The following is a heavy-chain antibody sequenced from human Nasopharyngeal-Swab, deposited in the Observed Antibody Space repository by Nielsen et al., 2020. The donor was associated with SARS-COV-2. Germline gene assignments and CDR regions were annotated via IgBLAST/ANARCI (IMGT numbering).Heavy chain of an antibody. CDR3: TGRDCSGTRCYAYTPSNSGVYHCYYMDV. CDR2: IKSKTDGSTT. D-gene: IGHD2-2*01. Sequence: VRQAPGKGLEWVGRIKSKTDGSTTDYAVPVKGRFTISRDDSKNTMFLQMDSLKTEDTAVYYCTGRDCSGTRCYAYTPSNSGVYHCYYMDVWGKGTTVTVSS. J-gene: IGHJ6*03. V-gene: IGHV3-15*01.